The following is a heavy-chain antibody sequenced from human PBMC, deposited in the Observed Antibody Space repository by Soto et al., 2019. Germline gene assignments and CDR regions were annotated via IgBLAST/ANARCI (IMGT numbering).Heavy chain of an antibody. D-gene: IGHD6-13*01. Sequence: PGGSVRLSCAASGFTFSSYGMHWVRQAPGKGLEWVAVISYDGSNKYYADSVKGRFTISRDNSKNTLYLQMNSLRAEDTAVYYCAKASSLFSRLAAAGAFDSSGPGTLLTV. CDR2: ISYDGSNK. CDR1: GFTFSSYG. J-gene: IGHJ4*02. V-gene: IGHV3-30*18. CDR3: AKASSLFSRLAAAGAFDS.